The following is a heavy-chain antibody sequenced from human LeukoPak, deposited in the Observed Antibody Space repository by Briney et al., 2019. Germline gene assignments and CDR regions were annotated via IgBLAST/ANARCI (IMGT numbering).Heavy chain of an antibody. CDR3: ARDFNSGSYDY. CDR2: ISWDGGST. CDR1: GFTFDDYA. D-gene: IGHD1-26*01. Sequence: GGSLRLSCAASGFTFDDYAMHWVRQAPGRGLEWVSLISWDGGSTYYADSVKGRFTISRDNAKNSLYLQMNSLRAEDTAVYYCARDFNSGSYDYWGQGTLVTVSS. J-gene: IGHJ4*02. V-gene: IGHV3-43D*03.